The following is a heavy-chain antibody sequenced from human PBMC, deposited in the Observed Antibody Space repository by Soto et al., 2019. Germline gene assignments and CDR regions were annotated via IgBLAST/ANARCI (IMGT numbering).Heavy chain of an antibody. V-gene: IGHV3-23*01. J-gene: IGHJ6*02. CDR1: GFTFSSYA. CDR2: ISGSGGST. D-gene: IGHD6-19*01. CDR3: AKQSSSGPPCGPCGMDV. Sequence: GGSLRLSCAASGFTFSSYAMSWVRQAPGKGLEWVSAISGSGGSTYYADSVKGRFTISRDNSKNTLYLQMNSLRAEDTAVYYCAKQSSSGPPCGPCGMDVWGQGTTVTVSS.